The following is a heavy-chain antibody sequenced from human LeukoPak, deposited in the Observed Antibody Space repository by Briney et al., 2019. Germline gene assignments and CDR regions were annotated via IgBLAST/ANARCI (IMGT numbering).Heavy chain of an antibody. CDR2: ISRGGFEI. D-gene: IGHD3-16*01. CDR1: GFTFDTYE. Sequence: GGSLRLSCVGSGFTFDTYEMNWVRQAPGKGLEWLSFISRGGFEIHYAASVEGRFTISRDNAKNSLYLQMNSLRAEDTSVYYCARRFWGLDYWGQGTLVTVSS. CDR3: ARRFWGLDY. V-gene: IGHV3-48*03. J-gene: IGHJ4*02.